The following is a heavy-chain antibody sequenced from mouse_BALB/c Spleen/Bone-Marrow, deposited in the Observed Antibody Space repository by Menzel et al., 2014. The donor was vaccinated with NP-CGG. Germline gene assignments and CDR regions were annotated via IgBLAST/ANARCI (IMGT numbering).Heavy chain of an antibody. J-gene: IGHJ2*01. V-gene: IGHV1S130*01. D-gene: IGHD2-1*01. CDR2: IHPNSGNT. Sequence: QVQLQQSGSVLVRPGASVKLSCKASGYTFTSSWMHWAKQRPGQGLEWIGEIHPNSGNTNYNEKFKGKATLTVDTSSSTAYVDLSSLTSEDSAVYYCARGGYGNYYFDYWGQGTPLTVSS. CDR1: GYTFTSSW. CDR3: ARGGYGNYYFDY.